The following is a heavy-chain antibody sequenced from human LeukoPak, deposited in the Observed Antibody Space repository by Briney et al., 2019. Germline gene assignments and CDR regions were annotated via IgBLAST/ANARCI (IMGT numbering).Heavy chain of an antibody. J-gene: IGHJ4*02. CDR1: GYTFTSYD. CDR3: ARDWSINYDSSGYSEGFDY. Sequence: GASVKVSRKASGYTFTSYDINWVRQATGQGLEWMGWMNPNSGNTGYAQKFQGRVTITRNTSISTAYMELSSLRSEDTAVYYCARDWSINYDSSGYSEGFDYWGQGTLVTVSS. D-gene: IGHD3-22*01. V-gene: IGHV1-8*03. CDR2: MNPNSGNT.